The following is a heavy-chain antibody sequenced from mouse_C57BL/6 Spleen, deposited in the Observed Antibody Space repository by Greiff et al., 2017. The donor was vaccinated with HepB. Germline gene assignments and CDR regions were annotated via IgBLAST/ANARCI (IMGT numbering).Heavy chain of an antibody. D-gene: IGHD2-2*01. Sequence: VQLQQPGAELVKPGASVKLSCKASGYTFTSYWMQWVKQRPGQGLEWIGEIDPSDSYTNYNQKFKGKATLTVDTSSSTAYMQLSSLTSEDSAVYYCARWGAGYEGYFDYWGQGTTLTVSS. V-gene: IGHV1-50*01. CDR2: IDPSDSYT. J-gene: IGHJ2*01. CDR3: ARWGAGYEGYFDY. CDR1: GYTFTSYW.